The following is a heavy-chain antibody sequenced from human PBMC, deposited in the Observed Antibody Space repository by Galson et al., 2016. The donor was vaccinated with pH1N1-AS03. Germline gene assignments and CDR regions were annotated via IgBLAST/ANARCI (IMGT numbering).Heavy chain of an antibody. CDR2: IKSKTDGETT. Sequence: SLRLSCAASGFSFSNAGMSWVRQAPGKGLEWVGRIKSKTDGETTDYAAPVKGRFTISRDDLKNTLYLQMNSLKTEDTAVYYCATDLHSDTSGYYRIWGQGTMVTVSS. J-gene: IGHJ3*02. V-gene: IGHV3-15*01. D-gene: IGHD3-22*01. CDR3: ATDLHSDTSGYYRI. CDR1: GFSFSNAG.